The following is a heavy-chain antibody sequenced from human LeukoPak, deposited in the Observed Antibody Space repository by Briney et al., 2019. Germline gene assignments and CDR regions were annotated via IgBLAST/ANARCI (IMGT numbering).Heavy chain of an antibody. CDR1: GGSISSYY. V-gene: IGHV4-59*01. D-gene: IGHD3-10*01. CDR3: ARFFGASFGDYVDI. Sequence: PSETLCLTCTVSGGSISSYYWSWIRQSPGKGLEWIGYIYFTGTTNYNPSLQSRATISLDASKNQFSLSLSSVTAADTAIYYCARFFGASFGDYVDIWGQGTLVTVSS. CDR2: IYFTGTT. J-gene: IGHJ4*02.